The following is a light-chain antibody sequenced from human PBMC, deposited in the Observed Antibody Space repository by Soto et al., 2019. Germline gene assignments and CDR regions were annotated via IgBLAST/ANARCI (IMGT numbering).Light chain of an antibody. V-gene: IGLV1-51*01. CDR3: ATWDTNLSAV. CDR1: TSNIGHNY. CDR2: GND. J-gene: IGLJ3*02. Sequence: QSVLTQPPSVSAAPGQTVTISCSGGTSNIGHNYVSWYQQLPGTAPTLLIYGNDKRPSGIPDRFSGSKSGTSATLAITGLQTGDEADYYCATWDTNLSAVFGGGTKLTGL.